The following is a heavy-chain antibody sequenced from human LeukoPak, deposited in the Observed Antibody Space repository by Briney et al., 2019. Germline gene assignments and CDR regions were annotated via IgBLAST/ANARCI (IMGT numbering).Heavy chain of an antibody. CDR1: GGSISSSTYY. V-gene: IGHV4-39*01. CDR2: IYYSGST. CDR3: ARPAYCGGDCYSGYDAFDI. D-gene: IGHD2-21*02. J-gene: IGHJ3*02. Sequence: SETLSLTCSVSGGSISSSTYYWGWIRQPPGKGLEWIGTIYYSGSTYYNPSLKSRVTISVDTSKNQFSLKLNSVTAADTAVYYCARPAYCGGDCYSGYDAFDIWGQGTMVTVSS.